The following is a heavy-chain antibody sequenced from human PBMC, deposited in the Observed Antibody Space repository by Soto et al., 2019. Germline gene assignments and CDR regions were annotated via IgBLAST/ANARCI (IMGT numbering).Heavy chain of an antibody. V-gene: IGHV3-21*01. CDR2: ITSSRSSI. CDR1: GFSFGSFG. CDR3: ARAFAPEDS. D-gene: IGHD2-21*01. Sequence: PVGSLRLSCAAAGFSFGSFGMNWVRQAPGKGLEWVSSITSSRSSIYYADSVKGRFTISRDNAKNSLYLQMNSLRAEDPAVYYCARAFAPEDSWGQGTLVTVSS. J-gene: IGHJ4*02.